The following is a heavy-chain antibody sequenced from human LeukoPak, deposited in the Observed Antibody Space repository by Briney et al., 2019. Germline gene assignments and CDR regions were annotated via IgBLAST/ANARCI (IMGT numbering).Heavy chain of an antibody. CDR2: IYSGGST. Sequence: PGGSLRLSCAASGFTVSSNYMSWVRQAPGKGLEWVSVIYSGGSTYYADSVKGRFTISRDNSKNTLYLQMHSLRAEDTAVYYCASSRRSSSWYPKTIDYWGQGTLVTASS. D-gene: IGHD6-13*01. J-gene: IGHJ4*02. CDR1: GFTVSSNY. V-gene: IGHV3-66*01. CDR3: ASSRRSSSWYPKTIDY.